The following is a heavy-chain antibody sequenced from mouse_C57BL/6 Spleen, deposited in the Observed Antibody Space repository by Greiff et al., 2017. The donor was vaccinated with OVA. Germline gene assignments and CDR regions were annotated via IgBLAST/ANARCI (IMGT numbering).Heavy chain of an antibody. J-gene: IGHJ2*01. V-gene: IGHV1-82*01. CDR2: IYPGDGDT. CDR1: GYAFSSSW. D-gene: IGHD1-1*02. Sequence: VQLQQSGPELVKPGASVKISCKASGYAFSSSWMNWVKQRPGKGLEWIGRIYPGDGDTNYNGKFKGKATLTADKSSSTAYMQLSSLTSEDSAVYFCARLHGFDYWGQGTTLTVSS. CDR3: ARLHGFDY.